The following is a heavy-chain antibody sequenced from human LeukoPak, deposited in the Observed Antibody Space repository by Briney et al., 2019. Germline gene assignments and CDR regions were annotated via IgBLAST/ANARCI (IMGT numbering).Heavy chain of an antibody. J-gene: IGHJ4*02. CDR2: VNPSDGST. D-gene: IGHD3-10*01. CDR1: GYIFTNYY. CDR3: ARDHGSAYYRAPRH. Sequence: ASVKVSCKASGYIFTNYYMHWVRQAPGQGFEWMGTVNPSDGSTTYAQKFQGRVTMTRDTSTSTVYMELSSLRSEDTAVYYCARDHGSAYYRAPRHWGQGTLVTVSS. V-gene: IGHV1-46*01.